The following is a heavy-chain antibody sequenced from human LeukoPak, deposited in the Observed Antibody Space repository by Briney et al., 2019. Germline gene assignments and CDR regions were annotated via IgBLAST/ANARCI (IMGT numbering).Heavy chain of an antibody. D-gene: IGHD6-19*01. CDR1: GGSFSGYY. CDR2: INHSGST. CDR3: ARVTKYSSGWYRYYYYYMDV. V-gene: IGHV4-34*01. Sequence: PSETLSLTCAVYGGSFSGYYWSWIRQPPGKGLEWIGEINHSGSTNYNPSLKSRVTISVDTSKNQFSLKLSPVTAADTAVYYCARVTKYSSGWYRYYYYYMDVWGKGTTVTVSS. J-gene: IGHJ6*03.